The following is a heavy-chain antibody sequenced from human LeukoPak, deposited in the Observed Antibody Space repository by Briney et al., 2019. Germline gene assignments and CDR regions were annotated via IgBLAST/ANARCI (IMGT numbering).Heavy chain of an antibody. V-gene: IGHV3-48*03. CDR3: ALLAVASDFDY. D-gene: IGHD6-19*01. CDR1: GFPFSIYE. J-gene: IGHJ4*02. Sequence: GSLRLSCAVSGFPFSIYEMNWVRQAPGKGLEWVSNIGSSGAAIYYADSVRGRFTISRDNAKNSLYLQMNSLRAEDTAVYYCALLAVASDFDYWGQGALVTVSS. CDR2: IGSSGAAI.